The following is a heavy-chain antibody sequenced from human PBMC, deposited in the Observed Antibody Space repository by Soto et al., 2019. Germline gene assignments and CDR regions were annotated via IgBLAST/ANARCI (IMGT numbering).Heavy chain of an antibody. CDR1: GGTFSSYA. CDR3: DCSHNYYDSSGYNFQH. D-gene: IGHD3-22*01. V-gene: IGHV1-69*12. J-gene: IGHJ1*01. Sequence: QVQLVQSGAEVKKPGSSVKVSCKASGGTFSSYAISWVRQAPGQGLEWMGGIIPIFGTANYAQKFQGKVTITADESTSTAYMELSSLISEDTAVYYCDCSHNYYDSSGYNFQHWGQGTLVTVSS. CDR2: IIPIFGTA.